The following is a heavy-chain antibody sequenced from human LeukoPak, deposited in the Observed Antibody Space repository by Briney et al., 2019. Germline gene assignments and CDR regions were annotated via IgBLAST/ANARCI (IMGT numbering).Heavy chain of an antibody. CDR3: ARGYHGNSGGSCYDY. J-gene: IGHJ4*02. D-gene: IGHD2-15*01. Sequence: PSETLSLTCTVSGGSISSSSYYWGWIRQPPGKGLEWIGSIYYSGSTYYNPSLKSRVTISVDTSKNQFSLKLSSVTAADTAVYYCARGYHGNSGGSCYDYWGQGTLVTVSS. V-gene: IGHV4-39*01. CDR2: IYYSGST. CDR1: GGSISSSSYY.